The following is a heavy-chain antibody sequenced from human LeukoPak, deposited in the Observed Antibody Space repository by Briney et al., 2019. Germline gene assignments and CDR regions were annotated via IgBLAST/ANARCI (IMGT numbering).Heavy chain of an antibody. J-gene: IGHJ6*02. Sequence: GGSLRLSCVASGFTFSSFAINWVRQAPGKGLEWVSYISSSSSTIYYADSVKGRFTISRDNAKNSLYLQMNSLRAEDTAVYYCARVILGWSRPKLYYYGMDVWGQGTTVTVSS. CDR2: ISSSSSTI. D-gene: IGHD3-3*02. CDR1: GFTFSSFA. V-gene: IGHV3-48*01. CDR3: ARVILGWSRPKLYYYGMDV.